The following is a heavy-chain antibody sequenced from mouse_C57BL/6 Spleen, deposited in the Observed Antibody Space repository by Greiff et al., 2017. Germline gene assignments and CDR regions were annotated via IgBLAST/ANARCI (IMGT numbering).Heavy chain of an antibody. CDR2: IWSGGST. CDR1: GFSLTSYG. D-gene: IGHD2-5*01. V-gene: IGHV2-2*01. J-gene: IGHJ3*01. CDR3: ARHYSNWFAY. Sequence: QVQLQQSGPGLVQPSQSLSITCTVSGFSLTSYGVHWVRQSPGKGLEWLGVIWSGGSTDYNAAFISRLSISKDNSKSQVFFKMNSLQADDTAIYYCARHYSNWFAYWGQGTLVTVSA.